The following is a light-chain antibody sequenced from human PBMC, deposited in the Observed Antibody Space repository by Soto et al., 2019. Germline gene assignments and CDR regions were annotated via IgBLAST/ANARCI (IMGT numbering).Light chain of an antibody. Sequence: EGVLTQSPGTLSLSPGERATLSCRASQSLTNSFIAWYQQKPGQAPRLLIYDTSSRATGIPDRFSGSGSGTDFTLTISRLEPEDFAVFFCQQYGTSEIIFGQGTRLEIK. CDR3: QQYGTSEII. V-gene: IGKV3-20*01. CDR2: DTS. J-gene: IGKJ5*01. CDR1: QSLTNSF.